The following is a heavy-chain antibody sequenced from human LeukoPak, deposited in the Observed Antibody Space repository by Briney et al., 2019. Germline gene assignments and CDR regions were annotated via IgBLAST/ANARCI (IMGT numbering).Heavy chain of an antibody. J-gene: IGHJ3*02. CDR3: AKERRLAAAKSHAFDI. CDR2: LSSSGGDT. V-gene: IGHV3-23*01. D-gene: IGHD6-13*01. CDR1: GFTFSNYA. Sequence: GGSLRLSCAASGFTFSNYAMSWVRQAPAKGLEWVSALSSSGGDTFYADSVKGRFTISRDTSKNTLYLQMYSLRAEDTAVYYCAKERRLAAAKSHAFDIWGQGTMVTVSS.